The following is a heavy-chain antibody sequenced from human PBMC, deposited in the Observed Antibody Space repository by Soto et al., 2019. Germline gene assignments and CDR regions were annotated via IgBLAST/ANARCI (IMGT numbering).Heavy chain of an antibody. CDR2: IIPTFGTA. J-gene: IGHJ6*02. CDR1: GGTISSYA. V-gene: IGHV1-69*01. Sequence: QVQLVQSGAEMKKPGSSVKVSCKASGGTISSYAISWVRRAPGQGLEWMGGIIPTFGTANYAQKFQGRVTINADESTSTAYMELSSLRSEDTAVYYCARDQNRDPSYYYYGMDVWGQGTTVTVSS. CDR3: ARDQNRDPSYYYYGMDV.